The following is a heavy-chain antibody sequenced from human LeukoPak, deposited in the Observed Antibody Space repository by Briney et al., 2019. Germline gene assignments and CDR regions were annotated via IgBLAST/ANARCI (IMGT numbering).Heavy chain of an antibody. J-gene: IGHJ4*02. V-gene: IGHV1-24*01. D-gene: IGHD3-22*01. Sequence: GASVKVSCKISGYTLTELSMHWVRQAPGKGLEWMGGFDPEDGETIYAQKFQGRVTMTEDTSTDTAHMELSSLRSEDTAVYYCATLSRGYYDSSGYQQPTDYWGQGTLVTVSS. CDR2: FDPEDGET. CDR3: ATLSRGYYDSSGYQQPTDY. CDR1: GYTLTELS.